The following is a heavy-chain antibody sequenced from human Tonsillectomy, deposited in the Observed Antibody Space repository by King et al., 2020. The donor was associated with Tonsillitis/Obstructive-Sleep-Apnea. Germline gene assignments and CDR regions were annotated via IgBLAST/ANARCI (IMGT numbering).Heavy chain of an antibody. CDR2: IDWDDDK. Sequence: VTLKESGPALVKPTQTLTLTCTFSGFSLSTSGMCVSWIRQPPGKALEWLARIDWDDDKYYSTSLKTKLTISKDTSKNPVVLPMTNMTPVDTATYYCALIRLDFWSGYYPGAFDYWGQGTLVTVSS. D-gene: IGHD3-3*01. J-gene: IGHJ4*02. V-gene: IGHV2-70*11. CDR3: ALIRLDFWSGYYPGAFDY. CDR1: GFSLSTSGMC.